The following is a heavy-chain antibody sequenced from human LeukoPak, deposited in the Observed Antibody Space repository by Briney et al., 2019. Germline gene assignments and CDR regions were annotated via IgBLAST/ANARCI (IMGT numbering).Heavy chain of an antibody. J-gene: IGHJ4*02. CDR2: IYYSGST. CDR1: GGSVNSGVYY. CDR3: AREGQTGYTDY. D-gene: IGHD3-9*01. Sequence: SETLSLTCTVSGGSVNSGVYYWSWIRQPPGKGLEWIGYIYYSGSTNYNPSLKSRVTISVDTSKNQFSLKLSSVTAADTAVYYCAREGQTGYTDYWGQGTLVTVSS. V-gene: IGHV4-61*08.